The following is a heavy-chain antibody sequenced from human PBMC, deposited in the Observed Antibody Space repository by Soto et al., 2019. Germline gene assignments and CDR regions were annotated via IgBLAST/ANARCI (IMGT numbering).Heavy chain of an antibody. Sequence: EVQLVESGGGLVQPGGSLRLSCAASGFTFSSYWMSWVRQAPGKGLEWGANIKQDGSEKYYVDSVKGRFTISRDNAKNSLYLQMNSLSAEDTAVYYCATDGDIVVVVAATSPSGFDYGGQGTLVTVSS. CDR2: IKQDGSEK. CDR3: ATDGDIVVVVAATSPSGFDY. CDR1: GFTFSSYW. V-gene: IGHV3-7*01. J-gene: IGHJ4*02. D-gene: IGHD2-15*01.